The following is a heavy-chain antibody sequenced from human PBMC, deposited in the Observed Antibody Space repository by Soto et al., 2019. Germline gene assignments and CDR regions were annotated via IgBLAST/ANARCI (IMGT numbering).Heavy chain of an antibody. CDR2: IIPIFGTA. D-gene: IGHD3-3*01. V-gene: IGHV1-69*01. Sequence: QVQLVQSGAEVKKPGSSVKVSCKASGGTFSSYAISWVRQAPGQGLEWMGGIIPIFGTANYAQKFQGRVTITADESTSTAYMERSSLRSEDTAVYYCARGPITIFGVEYGAFDIWGQGTMVTVSS. CDR1: GGTFSSYA. J-gene: IGHJ3*02. CDR3: ARGPITIFGVEYGAFDI.